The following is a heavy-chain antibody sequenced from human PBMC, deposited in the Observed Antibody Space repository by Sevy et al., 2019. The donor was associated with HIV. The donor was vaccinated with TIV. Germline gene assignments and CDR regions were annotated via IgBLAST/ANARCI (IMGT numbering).Heavy chain of an antibody. CDR1: GYSFSNYE. CDR3: ARGRGYDYTWGSYVYTYAFDT. V-gene: IGHV1-8*02. D-gene: IGHD3-16*01. CDR2: VNPNSGKT. J-gene: IGHJ3*02. Sequence: ASVNVSCKASGYSFSNYEIFWVRQATGQGLECMGWVNPNSGKTGYPERFQDRVTITSETSTNTAYMEMSSLRSDVTAVYYCARGRGYDYTWGSYVYTYAFDTWGPGTMVTVSS.